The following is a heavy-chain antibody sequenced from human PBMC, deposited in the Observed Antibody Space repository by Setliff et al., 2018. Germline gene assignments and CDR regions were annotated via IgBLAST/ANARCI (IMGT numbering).Heavy chain of an antibody. J-gene: IGHJ3*02. Sequence: ASVKVSCKTSGYTFTGSLISWLRQAPGQGLEWLGWISPYNGNTEYAQTVQDRIRMTTDTSTRTSYMELSGLRSDDAAVYFCARSSDSGYYHQRDAFDIWGQGTRVTVSS. CDR1: GYTFTGSL. CDR2: ISPYNGNT. CDR3: ARSSDSGYYHQRDAFDI. V-gene: IGHV1-18*01. D-gene: IGHD3-3*01.